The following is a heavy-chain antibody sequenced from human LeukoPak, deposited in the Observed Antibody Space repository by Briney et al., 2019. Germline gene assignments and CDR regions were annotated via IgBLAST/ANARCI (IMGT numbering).Heavy chain of an antibody. CDR1: EFSFRSYA. D-gene: IGHD2-2*01. CDR3: ATQSYALFEY. J-gene: IGHJ4*02. Sequence: GGSLRLSCAASEFSFRSYAMSWVRQAPGKGLEWVSSINSAGTTYYADSVKGRFIISRDNAKNSLYLQMHSLRAEDTAVYYCATQSYALFEYWGQGTLVTVSS. V-gene: IGHV3-23*01. CDR2: INSAGTT.